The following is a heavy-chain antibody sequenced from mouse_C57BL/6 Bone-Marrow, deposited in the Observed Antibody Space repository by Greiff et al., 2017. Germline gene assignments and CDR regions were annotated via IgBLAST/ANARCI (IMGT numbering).Heavy chain of an antibody. CDR2: IDPNSGGT. CDR1: GYTFTSYW. D-gene: IGHD2-2*01. Sequence: QVQLQQPGAELVKPGASVKLSCKASGYTFTSYWMHWVKQRPGRGLEWIGSIDPNSGGTTYNEKFKSKATLTVDKSSSTAYMQLSSLTSEDSAVYYCERGDYGYDAFDYWGQGTTLTVSS. V-gene: IGHV1-72*01. J-gene: IGHJ2*01. CDR3: ERGDYGYDAFDY.